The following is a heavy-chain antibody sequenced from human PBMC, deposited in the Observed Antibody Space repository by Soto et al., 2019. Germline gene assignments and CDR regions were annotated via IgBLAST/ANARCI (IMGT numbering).Heavy chain of an antibody. CDR3: VKDHGGGTSSGS. Sequence: PGGSLRLSCSASGFSFSSYHMHWVRQAPGKRLEYVSGISRNGDSTYYADSVKGRFTISRDNYKNTLYLQMSSLRAEDAAIYYCVKDHGGGTSSGSWGQGTLVTVS. CDR2: ISRNGDST. V-gene: IGHV3-64D*08. CDR1: GFSFSSYH. J-gene: IGHJ5*02. D-gene: IGHD3-16*01.